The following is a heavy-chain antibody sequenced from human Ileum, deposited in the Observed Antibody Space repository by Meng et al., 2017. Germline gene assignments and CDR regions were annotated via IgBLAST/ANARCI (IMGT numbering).Heavy chain of an antibody. CDR2: ISGSSSSI. J-gene: IGHJ4*02. CDR1: GFTFSSHE. V-gene: IGHV3-48*03. CDR3: ARGERPTRAMFLPD. D-gene: IGHD3-10*02. Sequence: GESLKISCAASGFTFSSHEMNWVRQAPGKGLEWISCISGSSSSIYYADSVKGRFTISRDNAKNSLYLQMNSLTAEDTAVYYCARGERPTRAMFLPDWGQGARVTVSS.